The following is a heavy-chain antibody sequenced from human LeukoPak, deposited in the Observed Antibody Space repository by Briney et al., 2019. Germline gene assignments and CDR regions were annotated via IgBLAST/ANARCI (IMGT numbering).Heavy chain of an antibody. D-gene: IGHD4-17*01. J-gene: IGHJ3*02. CDR1: GFTLSTYA. CDR3: AKGQVDYGDYVGALDI. CDR2: TSSSDAGT. Sequence: GGSLRLSCAASGFTLSTYAMSWVRQTPGKGLEWVAATSSSDAGTYHADSVRGRFTISRDNSKNTLYLQMNSLRAEDAAVYYCAKGQVDYGDYVGALDIWGQGTMVTVSS. V-gene: IGHV3-23*01.